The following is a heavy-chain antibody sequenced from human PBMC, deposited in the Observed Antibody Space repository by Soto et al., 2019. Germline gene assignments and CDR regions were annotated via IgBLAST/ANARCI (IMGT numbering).Heavy chain of an antibody. Sequence: SLRLSCAASGFTVSSNYMSWVRQAPGKGLEWVSVIYSGGSTYYADSVKGRFTISRDNSKNTLYLQMNSLRAEDTAVYYCARVDYYDSRGYYYGGHYWGQG. J-gene: IGHJ4*02. CDR2: IYSGGST. D-gene: IGHD3-22*01. CDR3: ARVDYYDSRGYYYGGHY. CDR1: GFTVSSNY. V-gene: IGHV3-66*01.